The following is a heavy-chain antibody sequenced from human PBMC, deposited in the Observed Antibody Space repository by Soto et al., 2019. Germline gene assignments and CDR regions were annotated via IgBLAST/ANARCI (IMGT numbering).Heavy chain of an antibody. CDR3: ARVSIRFSTYYFEQ. J-gene: IGHJ4*02. CDR1: RDSFSSGVSY. Sequence: SETLSLTCTVSRDSFSSGVSYWTWIRQHPGKGLEWIGYIYYSGRTYYNLSLKSRVTISVDTSKNQFSLKLSSVTAADTAVYYCARVSIRFSTYYFEQWGQGSPVTVSS. D-gene: IGHD3-9*01. V-gene: IGHV4-31*03. CDR2: IYYSGRT.